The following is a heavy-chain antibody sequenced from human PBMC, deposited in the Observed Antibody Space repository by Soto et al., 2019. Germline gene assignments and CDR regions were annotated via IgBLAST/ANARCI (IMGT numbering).Heavy chain of an antibody. CDR2: IYWDDDK. J-gene: IGHJ4*02. Sequence: QITLKESGPTLVKPTQTLTLTCTFSGFSLSTSAVGVGWIRQPPGKALEWLALIYWDDDKRHRPSLKGRLTIPKDPPKNPGVPTMDHIDPVDTTPYYFSPRPLNPPMATNFDYRGQGTLVTVSS. V-gene: IGHV2-5*02. CDR3: SPRPLNPPMATNFDY. D-gene: IGHD3-10*01. CDR1: GFSLSTSAVG.